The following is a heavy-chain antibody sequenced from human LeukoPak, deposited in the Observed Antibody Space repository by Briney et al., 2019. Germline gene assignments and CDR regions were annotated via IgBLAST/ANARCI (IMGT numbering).Heavy chain of an antibody. J-gene: IGHJ5*02. V-gene: IGHV1-69*13. D-gene: IGHD6-13*01. CDR2: IIPIFGTA. CDR3: ATVVGDPAAGTFGWFDP. CDR1: GGTFSSYA. Sequence: RASVKVSCKASGGTFSSYAISWVRQAPGQGLEWMGGIIPIFGTANYAQKFQGRVTITADESTSTAYMELSSLRSEDTAVYYCATVVGDPAAGTFGWFDPWGQGTLVTVSS.